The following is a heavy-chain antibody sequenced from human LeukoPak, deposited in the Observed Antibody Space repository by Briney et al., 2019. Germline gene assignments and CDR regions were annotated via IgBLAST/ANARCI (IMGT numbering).Heavy chain of an antibody. D-gene: IGHD6-13*01. CDR3: ARRAAAGRCFGY. CDR2: ISSGGSTI. V-gene: IGHV3-11*01. Sequence: GGSLRLSCAVSGFTFSDYYMSWIRQAPGKGLEWVSYISSGGSTISHADSVKGRFTISRDNAENSLYLQMNSLRAEDTAVYYCARRAAAGRCFGYWGQGTLATVSS. CDR1: GFTFSDYY. J-gene: IGHJ4*02.